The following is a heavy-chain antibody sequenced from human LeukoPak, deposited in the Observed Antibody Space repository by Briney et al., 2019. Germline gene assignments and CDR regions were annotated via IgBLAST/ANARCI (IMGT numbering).Heavy chain of an antibody. V-gene: IGHV4-59*08. D-gene: IGHD6-13*01. CDR1: GGSISSYY. J-gene: IGHJ4*02. Sequence: PSETLSLTCTVSGGSISSYYWSWIRQPPGKGLEWIGYIYYSGSTNYNPSLKSRVTISVDTSKNQFSLKLSSVTAADTAVYYCARYSSRWYARYFDYWGQGTLVTVSS. CDR3: ARYSSRWYARYFDY. CDR2: IYYSGST.